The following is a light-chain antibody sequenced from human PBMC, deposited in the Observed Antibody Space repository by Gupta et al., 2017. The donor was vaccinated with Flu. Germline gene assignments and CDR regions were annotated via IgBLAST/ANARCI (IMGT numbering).Light chain of an antibody. CDR1: QNVGRQ. J-gene: IGKJ4*01. V-gene: IGKV3-11*01. Sequence: GETTTPPCRASQNVGRQIAWYQQKPGRAPRLIMFDASNRATGIPARFSGSGSGTDFTLTISNLETEDFAVYFCQQRSLWPLTFGSGTKVEI. CDR2: DAS. CDR3: QQRSLWPLT.